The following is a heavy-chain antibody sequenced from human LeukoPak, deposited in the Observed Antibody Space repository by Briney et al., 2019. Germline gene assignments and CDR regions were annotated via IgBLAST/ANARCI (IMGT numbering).Heavy chain of an antibody. D-gene: IGHD5-24*01. J-gene: IGHJ4*02. CDR2: ISGSGGST. CDR1: GYTFSSYG. Sequence: ASVKVSCKASGYTFSSYGMSWVRQAPGKGLEWVSAISGSGGSTYYADSVKGRFTISRDNSKTTLYLQMNSLRVEDTAVYYCAKGYSLVEMVFDFWGQGTLVTVSS. CDR3: AKGYSLVEMVFDF. V-gene: IGHV3-23*01.